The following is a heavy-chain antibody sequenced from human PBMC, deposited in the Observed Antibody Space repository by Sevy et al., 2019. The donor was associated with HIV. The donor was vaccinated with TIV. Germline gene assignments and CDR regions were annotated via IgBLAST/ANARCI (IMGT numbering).Heavy chain of an antibody. V-gene: IGHV1-46*01. D-gene: IGHD3-9*01. CDR2: ISPIDDTK. CDR1: GYTFTNYY. CDR3: ARPGRTILRYFDWLLLSGMNV. Sequence: ASVKVSCKASGYTFTNYYIHWVRQAPGQGLEWMGIISPIDDTKGQSQQFQGRVTMTSDRYTSTVSMELNSLKSDDTAVNDCARPGRTILRYFDWLLLSGMNVWGQGTTVTVSS. J-gene: IGHJ6*02.